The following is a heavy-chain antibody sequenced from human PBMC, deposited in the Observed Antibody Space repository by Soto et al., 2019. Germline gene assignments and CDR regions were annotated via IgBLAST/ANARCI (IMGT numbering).Heavy chain of an antibody. Sequence: QVHLQESGPGQVRPSQTLSLSCSVSGGSISRGAYFWTWIRQFPGKGLEWIGYIFYTGATYYNPSLKSRVTILADTSKNQFSLKLNSVTSADTAVYYCARGGPVSVSPAWQLLGYFDYWGQGTLVTVSS. CDR2: IFYTGAT. J-gene: IGHJ4*02. CDR1: GGSISRGAYF. V-gene: IGHV4-31*03. CDR3: ARGGPVSVSPAWQLLGYFDY. D-gene: IGHD2-15*01.